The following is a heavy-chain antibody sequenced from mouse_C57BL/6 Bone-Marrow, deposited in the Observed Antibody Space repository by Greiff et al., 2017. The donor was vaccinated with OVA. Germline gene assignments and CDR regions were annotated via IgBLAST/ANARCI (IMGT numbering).Heavy chain of an antibody. D-gene: IGHD1-1*01. CDR3: AREVYYYGSSYFDY. CDR1: GYTFTSYW. J-gene: IGHJ2*01. Sequence: QVQLQQPGAELVRPGSSVKLSCKASGYTFTSYWMHWVKQRPIQGLEWIGNIDPSDSETHYNQKFKDKATLTVDKSSSTAYRQLSRLTSEDSAVYYCAREVYYYGSSYFDYWGQGTTLTVAS. CDR2: IDPSDSET. V-gene: IGHV1-52*01.